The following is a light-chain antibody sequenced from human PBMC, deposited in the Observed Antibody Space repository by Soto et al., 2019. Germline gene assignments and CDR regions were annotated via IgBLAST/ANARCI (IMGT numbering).Light chain of an antibody. CDR2: RAS. J-gene: IGKJ1*01. CDR3: QNYNCAPCT. CDR1: QSVTSNH. V-gene: IGKV3-20*02. Sequence: EIVLTHSPGTLSLSPWERATLSCSASQSVTSNHLAWYQQKPPEAPRLLIYRASTSATSIPARFSGSGSGTDFTLTITGLQPEDVATDYCQNYNCAPCTFGQGTKVDIK.